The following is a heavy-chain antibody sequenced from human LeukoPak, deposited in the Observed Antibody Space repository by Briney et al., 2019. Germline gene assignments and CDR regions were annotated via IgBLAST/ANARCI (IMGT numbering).Heavy chain of an antibody. CDR2: VYPCDSDT. J-gene: IGHJ3*02. Sequence: GESLKISCKGSGYSFTSNWIGWVRQMPGKGLEWMGIVYPCDSDTRYSPSFQGQVNISAAKSISTAYLQWSSLKASDTAMYFCARLYGGSWGDVFDIWGQGTMVTVSS. D-gene: IGHD2-15*01. V-gene: IGHV5-51*01. CDR3: ARLYGGSWGDVFDI. CDR1: GYSFTSNW.